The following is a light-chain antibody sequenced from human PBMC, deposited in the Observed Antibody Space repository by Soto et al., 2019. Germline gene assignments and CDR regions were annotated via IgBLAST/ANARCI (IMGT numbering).Light chain of an antibody. J-gene: IGKJ3*01. CDR1: QDIRDW. V-gene: IGKV1-12*01. CDR2: AAS. CDR3: QQAFSFPFT. Sequence: DIQMTQSPSSVSAYVGARVTITCRASQDIRDWIAWYQQKPGKAPKLLISAASSLQSGVPSRFSGSGSGTDFSLTISSLQSEDFATYYCQQAFSFPFTFGPGTKVDIK.